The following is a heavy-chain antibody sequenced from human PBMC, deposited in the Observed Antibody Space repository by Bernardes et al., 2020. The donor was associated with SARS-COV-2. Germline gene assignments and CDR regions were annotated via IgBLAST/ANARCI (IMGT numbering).Heavy chain of an antibody. CDR2: IYYSGST. CDR3: ARDSPVLRFLEWPTADYYGMDV. J-gene: IGHJ6*02. CDR1: GGSISSHY. V-gene: IGHV4-59*11. Sequence: SETLSLTCTVSGGSISSHYWSWIRQPPGKGLEWIGYIYYSGSTNYNPSLKSRVTISVDTSKNQFSLKLSSVTAADTAVYYCARDSPVLRFLEWPTADYYGMDVWVQGTTVTVSS. D-gene: IGHD3-3*01.